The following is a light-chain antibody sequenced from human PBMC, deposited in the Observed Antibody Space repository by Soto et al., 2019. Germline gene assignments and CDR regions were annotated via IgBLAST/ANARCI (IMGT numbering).Light chain of an antibody. J-gene: IGKJ1*01. V-gene: IGKV3-20*01. CDR2: DAS. Sequence: EIVLTQSPGTLSLSPGERATLSCRASLSITSNFLAWYQQKPGQAPRLLLYDASNTTTGIPDRFSGSGSGTDFSLTISRLEPEDFVVYYCQQYGSSVWTFGQGTKVEIK. CDR3: QQYGSSVWT. CDR1: LSITSNF.